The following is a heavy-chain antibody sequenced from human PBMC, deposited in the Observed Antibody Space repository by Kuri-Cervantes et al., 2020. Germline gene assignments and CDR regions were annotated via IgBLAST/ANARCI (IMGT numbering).Heavy chain of an antibody. CDR3: ARVCADYYYYYGMDV. CDR2: ISYDGSNK. Sequence: GGSLRLSCAASGFTFSSHTMHWVRQAPGKGLEWVAVISYDGSNKYYADSVKGRFTISRDNSKNTLYLQMNSLRAEDTAVYYCARVCADYYYYYGMDVWGQGTTVTVSS. CDR1: GFTFSSHT. V-gene: IGHV3-30-3*01. J-gene: IGHJ6*02.